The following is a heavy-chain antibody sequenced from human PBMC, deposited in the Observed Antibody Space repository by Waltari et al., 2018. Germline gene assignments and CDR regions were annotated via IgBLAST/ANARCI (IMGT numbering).Heavy chain of an antibody. Sequence: QVQLVQSGAEVKKPGASVKVSCKASGYTFTRSAMHWVRQAPGQRLEWMGWINAGNGNTKYSQKFQGRVTITRDTSASTAYMELSSLRSEDTAVYYCARDSGGSYFPFQHWGQGTLVTVSS. V-gene: IGHV1-3*01. D-gene: IGHD1-26*01. CDR1: GYTFTRSA. J-gene: IGHJ1*01. CDR3: ARDSGGSYFPFQH. CDR2: INAGNGNT.